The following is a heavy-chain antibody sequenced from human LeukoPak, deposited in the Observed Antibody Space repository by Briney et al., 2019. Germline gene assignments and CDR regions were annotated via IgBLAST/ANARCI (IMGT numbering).Heavy chain of an antibody. CDR2: INPNSGGT. CDR1: GYTFTGYY. V-gene: IGHV1-2*02. J-gene: IGHJ6*02. CDR3: ARGSRIYSGYYYGMDV. D-gene: IGHD5-12*01. Sequence: ASVKVSCKASGYTFTGYYMHWVRQAPGQGLEWMGWINPNSGGTNYAQKFQGRVTMTRDTSISTAYMELSRLRSDDTAVYYCARGSRIYSGYYYGMDVWGQGTTVTVSS.